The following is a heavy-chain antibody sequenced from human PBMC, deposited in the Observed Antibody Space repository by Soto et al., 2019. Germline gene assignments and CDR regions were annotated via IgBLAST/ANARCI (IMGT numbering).Heavy chain of an antibody. D-gene: IGHD6-6*01. CDR2: INHSGST. J-gene: IGHJ5*02. V-gene: IGHV4-34*01. CDR1: GGSFSGYY. Sequence: SETLSLTCAVYGGSFSGYYWSWIRQPPGKGLEWIGEINHSGSTNYNPSLKSRVTISVDTSKNQFSLKLSSVTAADTAVYYCASRSHHELAARLRGFGSRWNWFDPWGQGTLVTVSS. CDR3: ASRSHHELAARLRGFGSRWNWFDP.